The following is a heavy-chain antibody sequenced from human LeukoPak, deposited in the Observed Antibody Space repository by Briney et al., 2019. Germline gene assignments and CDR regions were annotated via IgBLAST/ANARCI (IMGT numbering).Heavy chain of an antibody. V-gene: IGHV3-23*01. CDR1: GFTFSSYA. D-gene: IGHD4-17*01. J-gene: IGHJ6*02. CDR2: ISGSGGST. CDR3: AKEDYGDPIYYYYGMDV. Sequence: PGGSLRLSCAASGFTFSSYAMSWVRQAPGKGLEWVSAISGSGGSTYYADSVKDRFTISRDNSKNTLYLQMNSLRAEDTAVYYCAKEDYGDPIYYYYGMDVWGQGTTVTVS.